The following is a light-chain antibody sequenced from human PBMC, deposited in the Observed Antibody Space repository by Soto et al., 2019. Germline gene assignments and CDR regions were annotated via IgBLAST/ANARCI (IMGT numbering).Light chain of an antibody. J-gene: IGLJ1*01. Sequence: QSALTQPASVSGSPGQSITISCTGTSSDVGGYNYVSWYQQHPGKAPKLMIYDVSNRPSGVSNRFSGSKSGNTASLTISGFRSEAGADYYGSSYTSSSTPYVFGTGTKVTVL. CDR2: DVS. CDR1: SSDVGGYNY. CDR3: SSYTSSSTPYV. V-gene: IGLV2-14*01.